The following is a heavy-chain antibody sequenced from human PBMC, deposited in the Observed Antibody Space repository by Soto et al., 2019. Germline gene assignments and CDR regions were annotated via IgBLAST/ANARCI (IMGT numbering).Heavy chain of an antibody. Sequence: GASVKVSCKASGYTFTSYGTSWVRQAPGQGLEWMGWISAYNGNTNYAQKLQGRVTMTTDTSTSTAYMELRSLRSDDTAVYYCARESRIAAAGTGFYYFDYWGQGTLVTVSS. CDR1: GYTFTSYG. D-gene: IGHD6-13*01. CDR3: ARESRIAAAGTGFYYFDY. J-gene: IGHJ4*02. V-gene: IGHV1-18*01. CDR2: ISAYNGNT.